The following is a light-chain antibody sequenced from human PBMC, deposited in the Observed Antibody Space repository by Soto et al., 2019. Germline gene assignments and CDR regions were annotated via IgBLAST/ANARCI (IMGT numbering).Light chain of an antibody. J-gene: IGKJ1*01. Sequence: EIGLTQSRGALSWCSQKIATLSCRASQSVRRHHLAWYQLKPGQAPRLFIYAASSRATGIPDRFSGSGSGTDFTLPISSLEPADFAVYYCQQYGTSPRTFGQGTKVDI. V-gene: IGKV3-20*01. CDR2: AAS. CDR1: QSVRRHH. CDR3: QQYGTSPRT.